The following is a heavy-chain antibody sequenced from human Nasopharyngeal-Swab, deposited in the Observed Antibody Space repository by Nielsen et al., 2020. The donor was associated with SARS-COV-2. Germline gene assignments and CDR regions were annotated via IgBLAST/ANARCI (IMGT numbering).Heavy chain of an antibody. CDR2: LNPGDSDT. CDR3: ARVYYDSSGGAFDI. J-gene: IGHJ3*02. D-gene: IGHD3-22*01. CDR1: GYSFTSYW. V-gene: IGHV5-51*01. Sequence: GESLKISCKGSGYSFTSYWIGWVRQMPGKGLEWMAILNPGDSDTRYSPSFQGQVTISADKSISTAYLQWSSLKASDTAMYYCARVYYDSSGGAFDIWGQGTMVTVSS.